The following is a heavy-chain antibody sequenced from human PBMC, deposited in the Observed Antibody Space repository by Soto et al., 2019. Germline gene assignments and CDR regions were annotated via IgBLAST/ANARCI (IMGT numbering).Heavy chain of an antibody. J-gene: IGHJ5*02. D-gene: IGHD6-19*01. CDR1: GFTFDDYT. CDR2: ISWDGGST. Sequence: GGSLRLSCAASGFTFDDYTMHWVRQAPGKGLEWVSLISWDGGSTYYADSVKGRFTISRDNSKNSLYLQMNSLRTEDTALYYCAKDDEQWPVYGGWFDPWGQGTLVTVSS. CDR3: AKDDEQWPVYGGWFDP. V-gene: IGHV3-43*01.